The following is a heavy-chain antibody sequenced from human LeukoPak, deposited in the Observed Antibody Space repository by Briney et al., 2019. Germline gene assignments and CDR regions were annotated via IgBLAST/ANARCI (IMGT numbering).Heavy chain of an antibody. CDR3: ARVPATIDNPRYYYYMDV. CDR2: IIPIFGTA. CDR1: GGTFSSYA. Sequence: ASVKLSCKASGGTFSSYAISWVRQAPGQGLEWMGGIIPIFGTANYAQKFQGRVTITADKSTSTAYMELSSLRSEDTAVYYCARVPATIDNPRYYYYMDVWGKGTTVTISS. D-gene: IGHD5-12*01. J-gene: IGHJ6*03. V-gene: IGHV1-69*06.